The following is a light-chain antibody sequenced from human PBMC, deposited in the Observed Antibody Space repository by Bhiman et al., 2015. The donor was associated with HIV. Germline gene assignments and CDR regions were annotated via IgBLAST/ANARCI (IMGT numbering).Light chain of an antibody. Sequence: SVLTQPSSASGTPGQRVTFSCSGSNSNIGSGAVSWYQQLPGAAPKLLIYSNNQRFSGVPERFSGSKSGTSASLAISGLQSEDEADCTSYTSTSTCVFGTGTKVTVL. CDR1: NSNIGSGA. V-gene: IGLV1-44*01. J-gene: IGLJ1*01. CDR2: SNN. CDR3: YTSTSTCV.